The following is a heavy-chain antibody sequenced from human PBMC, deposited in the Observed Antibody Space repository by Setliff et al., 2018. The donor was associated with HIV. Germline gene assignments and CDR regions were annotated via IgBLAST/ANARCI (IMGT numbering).Heavy chain of an antibody. J-gene: IGHJ4*02. Sequence: PSETVSLTCTVSGGSISTSRYYWSWIRLPPGKGLEWIGYIYTSGITNYNPSLKSRVTISLDTSKNQFSLKLTSVTAADTGLYYCARGRHAGTGAYSGGFYYFDLWGQGALVTVSS. D-gene: IGHD3-16*01. V-gene: IGHV4-61*05. CDR2: IYTSGIT. CDR1: GGSISTSRYY. CDR3: ARGRHAGTGAYSGGFYYFDL.